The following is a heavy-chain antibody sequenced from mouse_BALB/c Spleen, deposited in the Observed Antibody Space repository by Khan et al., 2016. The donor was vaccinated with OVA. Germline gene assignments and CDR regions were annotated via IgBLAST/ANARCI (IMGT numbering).Heavy chain of an antibody. CDR3: ERPPYFSYVLDN. V-gene: IGHV9-3-1*01. J-gene: IGHJ4*01. CDR2: INTYTGEP. Sequence: QVQLQQSGPEVKKPGETVKISCKASGHTFTKFGMNWVKQAPGKGLKWMGWINTYTGEPTYADDFNGRFAFSLETSASTAYLQINNLKNEDTATYFCERPPYFSYVLDNWGQGTSVTVSS. D-gene: IGHD2-10*01. CDR1: GHTFTKFG.